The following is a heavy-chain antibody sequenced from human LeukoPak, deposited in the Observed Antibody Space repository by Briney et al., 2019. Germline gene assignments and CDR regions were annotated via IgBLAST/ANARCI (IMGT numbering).Heavy chain of an antibody. D-gene: IGHD3-10*01. CDR1: GDSVSSNKAA. Sequence: SQTLSLTCTISGDSVSSNKAAWHWIRQSPSRGLECLGRTYYDSQWYRDYAVSVISRMTVSPDTSKNRFSLHLNSVTPEDTAVYYCARNYYGSGSYYTLDSWGPGTLVTVSS. V-gene: IGHV6-1*01. J-gene: IGHJ4*02. CDR2: TYYDSQWYR. CDR3: ARNYYGSGSYYTLDS.